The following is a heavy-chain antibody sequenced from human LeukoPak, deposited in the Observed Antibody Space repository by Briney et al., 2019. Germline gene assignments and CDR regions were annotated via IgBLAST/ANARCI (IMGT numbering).Heavy chain of an antibody. CDR2: VNHSGNT. CDR1: GGSFTTYY. CDR3: ASKGPMVRPMGV. V-gene: IGHV4-34*01. D-gene: IGHD3-10*01. Sequence: SETLSLTCAVHGGSFTTYYWSWIRQPPGKGLEWIGEVNHSGNTYHNPSLKSRVSMSVDTSKNQFSLRLSSVTAADTAVYYCASKGPMVRPMGVWGQGTLVTVSS. J-gene: IGHJ4*02.